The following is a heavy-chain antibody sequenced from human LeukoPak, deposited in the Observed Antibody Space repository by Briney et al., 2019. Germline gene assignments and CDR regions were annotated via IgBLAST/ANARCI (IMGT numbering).Heavy chain of an antibody. D-gene: IGHD4-17*01. CDR2: INPNSGGT. V-gene: IGHV1-2*02. CDR3: ARDNYGDYSEVRWFDP. CDR1: GYTFTGYY. J-gene: IGHJ5*02. Sequence: ASVKVSCKASGYTFTGYYMHWVRQAPGQGLEWMGWINPNSGGTNYAQKFQGRVTMTRDTSISTAYMELSRLRSDDTAVYYCARDNYGDYSEVRWFDPWGQGTLVTVSS.